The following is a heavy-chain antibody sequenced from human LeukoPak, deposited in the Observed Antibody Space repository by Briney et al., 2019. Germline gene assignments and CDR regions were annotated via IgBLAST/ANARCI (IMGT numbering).Heavy chain of an antibody. J-gene: IGHJ5*02. CDR2: ISGSGDRT. CDR3: TKSRGIYNWFDP. V-gene: IGHV3-23*01. CDR1: GIPLRSYT. Sequence: GGSLRLSCAASGIPLRSYTVSWVRQAPGKGLEWVSAISGSGDRTYYADSVKGRFTISRDNAKNSLYLQMNSLRAEDTALYYCTKSRGIYNWFDPWGQGTLVTVSS. D-gene: IGHD3-16*01.